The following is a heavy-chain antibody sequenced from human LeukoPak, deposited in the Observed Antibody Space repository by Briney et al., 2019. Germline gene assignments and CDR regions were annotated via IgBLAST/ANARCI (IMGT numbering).Heavy chain of an antibody. CDR1: GLTFTTYA. CDR2: ISSDGKSR. Sequence: PGGSLRLSCVVSGLTFTTYAFHWVRQAPGTGLEWVAVISSDGKSRIYADSVKGRFTISRDNSKNRLLLQMNSLRTEDTAVYYCARDPMADFDYWGQGALVTVSS. D-gene: IGHD2-8*01. J-gene: IGHJ4*02. V-gene: IGHV3-30*04. CDR3: ARDPMADFDY.